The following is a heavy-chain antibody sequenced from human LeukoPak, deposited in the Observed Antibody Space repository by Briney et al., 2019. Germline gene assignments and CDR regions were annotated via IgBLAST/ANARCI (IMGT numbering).Heavy chain of an antibody. CDR3: VRDWGYNYGSGSYYFDC. Sequence: GGSLRLSCAASGFTFDNYAMNWVRQAPGRGLEWVSHIGGSGYTIYYADSVKGRFAISRDNAKNSLFLQMNSLRAEDTAVYYCVRDWGYNYGSGSYYFDCWGQGILVTVSS. D-gene: IGHD3-10*01. CDR1: GFTFDNYA. V-gene: IGHV3-48*03. J-gene: IGHJ5*01. CDR2: IGGSGYTI.